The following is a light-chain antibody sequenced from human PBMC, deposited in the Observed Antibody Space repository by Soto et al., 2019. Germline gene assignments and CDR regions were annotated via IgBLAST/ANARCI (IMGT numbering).Light chain of an antibody. CDR3: QQSFVPPRT. J-gene: IGKJ1*01. CDR1: QSLNNH. V-gene: IGKV3-11*01. CDR2: DSF. Sequence: EIVLTQSPATLSLSPGERATLSCRASQSLNNHLAWYQQKPGQAPSLLIYDSFNRAIGIPVRFSGSGSGTDFTLTIDSLQPEDFATYYCQQSFVPPRTFGQGTKVEIK.